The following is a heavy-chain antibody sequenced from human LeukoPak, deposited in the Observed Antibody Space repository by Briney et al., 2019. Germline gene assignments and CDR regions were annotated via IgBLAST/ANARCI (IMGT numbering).Heavy chain of an antibody. D-gene: IGHD3-3*01. CDR2: ISGSGGST. Sequence: GGSLRLSCAASGFTFSSYAISWVRQAPGKGLEWVSAISGSGGSTYYADSVKGRFTISRDNSKNTLYLQMNSLRAEDRAVYYCAKVSAGFWSGYYNFWGQGALVTVSS. CDR3: AKVSAGFWSGYYNF. V-gene: IGHV3-23*01. J-gene: IGHJ4*02. CDR1: GFTFSSYA.